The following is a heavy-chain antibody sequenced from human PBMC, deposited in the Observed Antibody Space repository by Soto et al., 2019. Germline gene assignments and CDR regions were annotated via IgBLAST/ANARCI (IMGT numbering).Heavy chain of an antibody. CDR3: ARGGPANYYGSGSYYRGDAFDI. CDR2: IIPIFGTA. J-gene: IGHJ3*02. Sequence: SVKVSCKASGGTFSSYAISWVRQAPGQGLEWMGGIIPIFGTANYAQKFQGRVTITADESTSTAYMELSSLRSEDTAVYYCARGGPANYYGSGSYYRGDAFDIWGQGTMVTVSS. CDR1: GGTFSSYA. D-gene: IGHD3-10*01. V-gene: IGHV1-69*13.